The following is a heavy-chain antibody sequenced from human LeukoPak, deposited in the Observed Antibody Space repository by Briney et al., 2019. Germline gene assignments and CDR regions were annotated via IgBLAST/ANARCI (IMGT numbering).Heavy chain of an antibody. J-gene: IGHJ4*02. CDR1: GFTFSSYG. D-gene: IGHD5-18*01. Sequence: GGSLRLSCAASGFTFSSYGMSWVRQAPGKGLEWVATIKPDGNDKYYVDSVKGRFTISRDNAKNSLYLKMKSLSAEDTAVYYCARVDTDTGRVDNWGQGTLVTVSS. V-gene: IGHV3-7*01. CDR3: ARVDTDTGRVDN. CDR2: IKPDGNDK.